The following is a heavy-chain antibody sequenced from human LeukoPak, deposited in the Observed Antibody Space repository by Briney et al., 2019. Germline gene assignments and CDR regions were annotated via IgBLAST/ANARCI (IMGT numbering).Heavy chain of an antibody. CDR2: IYYSGST. D-gene: IGHD2-8*02. V-gene: IGHV4-30-4*08. Sequence: SETLSLTCTVSGGSIRSGDYYWSWIRQPPGKGLEWIGYIYYSGSTYYNPSLKSRVTILADTFRNQVSLNMNSVTAADTAVYFCVRGAGITGGAFDIWGQGKMVTVSS. CDR1: GGSIRSGDYY. CDR3: VRGAGITGGAFDI. J-gene: IGHJ3*02.